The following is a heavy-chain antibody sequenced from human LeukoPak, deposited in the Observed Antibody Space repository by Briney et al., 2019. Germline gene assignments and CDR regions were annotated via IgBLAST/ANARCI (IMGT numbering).Heavy chain of an antibody. D-gene: IGHD3-9*01. CDR1: GGSISSGGHY. CDR3: ASLRYFDWFFDY. J-gene: IGHJ4*02. Sequence: SQTLSLTCNVSGGSISSGGHYWSWIRPHPGKGLEWIGYIFHSGSTYYNPSLESRVKISVDKSKNHFSLKLSSVTAADTAVYYCASLRYFDWFFDYWGQGTLVTVSS. CDR2: IFHSGST. V-gene: IGHV4-31*03.